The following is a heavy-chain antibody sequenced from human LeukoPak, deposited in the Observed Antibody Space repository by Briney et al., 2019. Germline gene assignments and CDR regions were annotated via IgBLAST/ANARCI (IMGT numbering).Heavy chain of an antibody. J-gene: IGHJ4*02. Sequence: PSETLSLTCAVYGGSFSGYYWGWIRQPPGKGLEWIGEINHSGSTNYNPSLKSRVTISVDTSKNQFSLKLSSVTAADTAVYYCARGYVWGSYRPTYYFDYWGQGTLVTVSS. D-gene: IGHD3-16*02. CDR2: INHSGST. CDR3: ARGYVWGSYRPTYYFDY. CDR1: GGSFSGYY. V-gene: IGHV4-34*01.